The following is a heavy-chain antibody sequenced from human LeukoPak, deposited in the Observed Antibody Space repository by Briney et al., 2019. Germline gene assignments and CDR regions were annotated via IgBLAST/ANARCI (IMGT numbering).Heavy chain of an antibody. J-gene: IGHJ4*02. CDR2: IKQDGSEK. CDR1: GVSISSSNSY. V-gene: IGHV3-7*01. Sequence: ETLSLTCTVSGVSISSSNSYWGWIRQPPGKGLEWVANIKQDGSEKYYVDSVKGRLTISRDNAKNSLYLQMNSLRAEDTALYYCAKLYTGSHIGVYWGQGTLVTVSS. D-gene: IGHD1-26*01. CDR3: AKLYTGSHIGVY.